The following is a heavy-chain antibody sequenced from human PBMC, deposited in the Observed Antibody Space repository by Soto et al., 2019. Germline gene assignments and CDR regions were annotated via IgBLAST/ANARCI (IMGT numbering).Heavy chain of an antibody. V-gene: IGHV4-59*11. D-gene: IGHD3-3*01. CDR1: GASISSHF. Sequence: QVQLQESGPGLMKPSETLSLTCAISGASISSHFWSWIRQPPGKGLEWIGNIHYTGSSNYNPSVKSRVIMLVDTSKNQFSLNLTSVTAADTAVYYCARSPLSDPYDVWSDPSAFDLWGQGTMVTVSS. CDR2: IHYTGSS. CDR3: ARSPLSDPYDVWSDPSAFDL. J-gene: IGHJ3*01.